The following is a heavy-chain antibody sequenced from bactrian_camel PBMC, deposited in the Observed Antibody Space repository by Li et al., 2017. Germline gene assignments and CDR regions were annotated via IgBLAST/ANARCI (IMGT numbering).Heavy chain of an antibody. CDR3: AADPRFSYCTADYFTDTRDFNY. D-gene: IGHD3*01. Sequence: HVQLVESGGGSVQAGGSLRLSCVGARYGNCMAWFRQVPGKGREAVAAADADRRTIYGDFVEGRFTIDRDNARNILYLRMHDLKPEDTAMYYCAADPRFSYCTADYFTDTRDFNYWGQGTQVTVS. CDR1: RYGNC. V-gene: IGHV3S55*01. J-gene: IGHJ6*01. CDR2: ADADRRT.